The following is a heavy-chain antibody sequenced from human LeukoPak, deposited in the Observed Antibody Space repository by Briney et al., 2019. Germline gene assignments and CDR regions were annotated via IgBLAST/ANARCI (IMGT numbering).Heavy chain of an antibody. CDR1: GFTVSSNY. CDR2: IYSGGST. CDR3: ARDHGTTRTGEFDY. J-gene: IGHJ4*02. D-gene: IGHD1-1*01. Sequence: GGSLRLSCAASGFTVSSNYMSWVRQAPGKGLEGVSVIYSGGSTYYADSVKGRFTISSDNSKNTLYLQMNSLRAEDTAVYYCARDHGTTRTGEFDYWGQGTLVTVSS. V-gene: IGHV3-53*01.